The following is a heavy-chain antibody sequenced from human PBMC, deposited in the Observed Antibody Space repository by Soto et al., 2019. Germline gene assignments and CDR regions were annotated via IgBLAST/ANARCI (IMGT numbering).Heavy chain of an antibody. CDR2: TNPNSGNT. CDR3: ARDSGSRYYYYGTDV. J-gene: IGHJ6*02. V-gene: IGHV1-8*01. CDR1: GYTFTSYD. Sequence: GASVKFSCKASGYTFTSYDINWVRQATGQGLEWMGWTNPNSGNTGYAQKFQGRVTMTRNTSISTAYMELSSLRSEDTAVYYCARDSGSRYYYYGTDVWGQGTTVTVS. D-gene: IGHD1-26*01.